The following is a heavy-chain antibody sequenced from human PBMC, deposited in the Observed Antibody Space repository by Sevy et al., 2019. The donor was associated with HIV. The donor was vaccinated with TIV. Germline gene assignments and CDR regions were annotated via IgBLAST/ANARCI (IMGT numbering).Heavy chain of an antibody. CDR2: INPSGGST. CDR3: ARELWELLQRPLSSPFDY. D-gene: IGHD1-26*01. J-gene: IGHJ4*02. V-gene: IGHV1-46*01. CDR1: GYTFTSYY. Sequence: ASVKASCKASGYTFTSYYMHWVRQAPGQGLEWMGIINPSGGSTSYAQKFQGRVTMTRDTSTSTVYMELSSLRSEDTAVYYCARELWELLQRPLSSPFDYWGQGTLVTVSS.